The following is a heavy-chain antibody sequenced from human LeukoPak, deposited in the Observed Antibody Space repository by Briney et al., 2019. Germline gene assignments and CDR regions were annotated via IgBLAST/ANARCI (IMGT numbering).Heavy chain of an antibody. V-gene: IGHV4-39*01. J-gene: IGHJ4*02. CDR3: ANYHDYSNFQGAYYLDY. CDR1: GGSITSNSYY. Sequence: PSETLSLTCTVSGGSITSNSYYWGWIRQPPGKGLEWIGSIYYSGSTYYKSSLKSRVTISVDTSKNQFSLKLSSVTAADTAVYYCANYHDYSNFQGAYYLDYWGQGTLVTVSS. D-gene: IGHD4-11*01. CDR2: IYYSGST.